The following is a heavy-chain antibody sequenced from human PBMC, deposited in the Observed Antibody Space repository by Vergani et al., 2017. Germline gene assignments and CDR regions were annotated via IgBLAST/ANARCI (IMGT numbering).Heavy chain of an antibody. CDR1: GGTFSSYA. CDR3: ARGKPQLRYVDWLHSAFDY. CDR2: IIPIFGTA. Sequence: QVQLVQSGAEVKKPGSSVKVSCKASGGTFSSYAISWVRRAPGQGLEWMGGIIPIFGTANYAQKFQGRVTITADESTSTAYMELSSLKSEDTAVFYCARGKPQLRYVDWLHSAFDYWGQGTLVTVSS. J-gene: IGHJ4*02. V-gene: IGHV1-69*12. D-gene: IGHD3-9*01.